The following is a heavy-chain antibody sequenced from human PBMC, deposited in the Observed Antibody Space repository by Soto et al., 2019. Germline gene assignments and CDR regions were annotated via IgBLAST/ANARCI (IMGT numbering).Heavy chain of an antibody. CDR3: SRDNYARSGYYDY. CDR2: ISYDGSNK. Sequence: PGGSLRLSCAASGFTFSSYAMHWVRQAPGKGLEWVAVISYDGSNKYYADSVKGRFTISRDNSKNTLYLQMNSLRAEDTAVYYCSRDNYARSGYYDYWGQGTLVTVSS. CDR1: GFTFSSYA. J-gene: IGHJ4*02. D-gene: IGHD3-22*01. V-gene: IGHV3-30-3*01.